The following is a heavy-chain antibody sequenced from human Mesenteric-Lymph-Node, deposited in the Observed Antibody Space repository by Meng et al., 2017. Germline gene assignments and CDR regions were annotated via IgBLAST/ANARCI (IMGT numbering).Heavy chain of an antibody. CDR2: INAGNGNT. J-gene: IGHJ5*02. V-gene: IGHV1-3*01. CDR1: GYTFTTYA. Sequence: QVHLVKAGAEGKKPGASGKVSCKASGYTFTTYAIHWVRQAPGQRLEWMGWINAGNGNTRYSQKFQGRVSITRDTSASTAYMELSSLRSEDTAVYYCARCIAVAGNWFDPWGQGTLVTVSS. D-gene: IGHD6-19*01. CDR3: ARCIAVAGNWFDP.